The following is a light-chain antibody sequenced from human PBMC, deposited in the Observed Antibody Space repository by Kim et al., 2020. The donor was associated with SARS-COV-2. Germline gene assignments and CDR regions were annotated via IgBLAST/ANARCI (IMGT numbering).Light chain of an antibody. CDR2: DAT. J-gene: IGKJ1*01. CDR3: QQSNNWPPLT. Sequence: SPGERATPSCRSSQTINNRLVWYQQKPGQAPRLLIYDATTRATGIPARFIGSGSETDFTLTINGLQSEDFAVYYCQQSNNWPPLTFGQGTKVDIK. V-gene: IGKV3-15*01. CDR1: QTINNR.